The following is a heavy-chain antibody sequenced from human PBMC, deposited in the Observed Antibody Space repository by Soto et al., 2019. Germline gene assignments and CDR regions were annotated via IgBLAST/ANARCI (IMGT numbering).Heavy chain of an antibody. V-gene: IGHV4-4*02. J-gene: IGHJ5*01. CDR1: GAPISTGNW. CDR3: ARHSSYYYDSTASDDS. CDR2: IYHGGNT. Sequence: QVHLQESGPRLVQSSGTLSLTCGVSGAPISTGNWWTWVRQSPGKGLEWIGEIYHGGNTNYRPSLKSRVTISVDKSKNQFSLRLTSVTAADTAVYYCARHSSYYYDSTASDDSWGQGILVTVSS. D-gene: IGHD3-16*01.